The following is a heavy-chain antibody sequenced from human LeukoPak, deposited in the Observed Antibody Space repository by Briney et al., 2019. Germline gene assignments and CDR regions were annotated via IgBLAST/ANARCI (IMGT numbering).Heavy chain of an antibody. Sequence: SVKVSCKASGGTFSSYAISWVRQAPGQGLEWMGGIIPIFGTANYAQKFQGRVTITADESTSTAYMELSSLRSEDTAVYYCATRYCSSTSCYPKYYYYYGMDVWGQGTTVTVSS. J-gene: IGHJ6*02. D-gene: IGHD2-2*01. CDR2: IIPIFGTA. CDR3: ATRYCSSTSCYPKYYYYYGMDV. V-gene: IGHV1-69*01. CDR1: GGTFSSYA.